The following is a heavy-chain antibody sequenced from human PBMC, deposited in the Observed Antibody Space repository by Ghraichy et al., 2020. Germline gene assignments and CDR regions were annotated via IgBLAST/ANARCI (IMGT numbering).Heavy chain of an antibody. J-gene: IGHJ6*02. Sequence: SETLSLTCTVSGGFITNVSSYFFFLLPPPFPGLEYLGYIYHSGSTYYNPSLMSRVKFSVSPSQTPFSLELTSVTAAYPSFYSCALDSTNYYYYGVDVWGQGTTVTVSS. CDR1: GGFITNVSSY. V-gene: IGHV4-31*03. CDR3: ALDSTNYYYYGVDV. CDR2: IYHSGST.